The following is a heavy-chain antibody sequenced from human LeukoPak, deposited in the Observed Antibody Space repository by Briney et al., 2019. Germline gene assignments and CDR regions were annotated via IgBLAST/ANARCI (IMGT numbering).Heavy chain of an antibody. CDR1: GYSISSGYY. V-gene: IGHV4-38-2*01. D-gene: IGHD2-2*01. J-gene: IGHJ3*02. CDR3: ARKYCSSTSCYFPAFDI. Sequence: SETLSLTCAVSGYSISSGYYWGWIWQPPGKGLEWIGSIYHSGSTYYNPSLKSRVTISVDTSKNQFSLKLSSVTAADTAVYYCARKYCSSTSCYFPAFDIWGQGTMVTVSS. CDR2: IYHSGST.